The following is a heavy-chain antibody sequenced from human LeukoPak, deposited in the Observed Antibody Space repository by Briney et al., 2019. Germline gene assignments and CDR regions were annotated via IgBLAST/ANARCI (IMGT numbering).Heavy chain of an antibody. CDR3: AKDRCSNGVGCYYYYMDV. D-gene: IGHD2-8*01. CDR2: ISYDGSNK. V-gene: IGHV3-30*18. Sequence: GGSLRLSCAASGFTFSSYGMHWVRQAPGKGLEWVAVISYDGSNKYYADSVKGRFTISRDNSKNTLYLQMNSLRAEDTAVYYCAKDRCSNGVGCYYYYMDVWGKGTTVTISS. CDR1: GFTFSSYG. J-gene: IGHJ6*03.